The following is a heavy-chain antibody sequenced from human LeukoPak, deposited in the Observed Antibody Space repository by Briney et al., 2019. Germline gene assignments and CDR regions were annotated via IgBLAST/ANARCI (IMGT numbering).Heavy chain of an antibody. CDR2: INSDGSST. CDR1: GFTFSSYW. D-gene: IGHD5-18*01. CDR3: ARSTWIQLWPEMAFGY. J-gene: IGHJ4*02. Sequence: GGSLRLSCAASGFTFSSYWMHWVRQAPGRGLVWVSRINSDGSSTSYADFVKGRFTIPRNNAKNTLYLQMNSLRAEDMAVYDCARSTWIQLWPEMAFGYWGQGTLVTVSS. V-gene: IGHV3-74*01.